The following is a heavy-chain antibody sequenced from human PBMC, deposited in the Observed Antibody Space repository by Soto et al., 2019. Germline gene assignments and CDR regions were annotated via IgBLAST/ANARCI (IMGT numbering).Heavy chain of an antibody. V-gene: IGHV4-39*01. CDR1: GDSLSSNSYY. D-gene: IGHD3-16*02. CDR3: ARKALRRPFGRLIVTAFDS. J-gene: IGHJ1*01. Sequence: QLQLQESGPGLVKPLETLSLTCDVSGDSLSSNSYYWAWIRQPPGRGLEWIGSVSSSRTTFYNPSLMPRSTVSVDTSMNKFSLCLRSVTAADTAVYYCARKALRRPFGRLIVTAFDSWGQGSIVTVSS. CDR2: VSSSRTT.